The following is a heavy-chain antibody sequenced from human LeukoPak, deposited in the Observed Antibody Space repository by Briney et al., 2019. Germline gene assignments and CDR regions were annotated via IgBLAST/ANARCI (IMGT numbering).Heavy chain of an antibody. J-gene: IGHJ6*02. CDR1: GGTFSCYA. CDR3: AIKTTVTTLGAYYYYGMDV. D-gene: IGHD4-17*01. V-gene: IGHV1-69*13. Sequence: GASVKVSCKSSGGTFSCYAISWVRQAPGQGLEWMGGIIPTLGRANYAQKFQVRVTITADESTSTAYMELSSLRSEDTAVYYCAIKTTVTTLGAYYYYGMDVWGQGTTVTVYS. CDR2: IIPTLGRA.